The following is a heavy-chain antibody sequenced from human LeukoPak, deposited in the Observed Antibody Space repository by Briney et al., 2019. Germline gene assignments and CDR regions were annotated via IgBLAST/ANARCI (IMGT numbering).Heavy chain of an antibody. CDR1: GYTFTSYG. CDR3: ARDLLLVGYSNLDYYYYGMDV. D-gene: IGHD4-11*01. CDR2: ISAYNGNT. J-gene: IGHJ6*02. V-gene: IGHV1-18*01. Sequence: GESLKISCKGSGYTFTSYGISWVRQAPGQGLEWMGWISAYNGNTNYAQKLQGRVTMTTDTSTSTAYMELRSLRSDDTAVYYCARDLLLVGYSNLDYYYYGMDVWGQGTTVTVSS.